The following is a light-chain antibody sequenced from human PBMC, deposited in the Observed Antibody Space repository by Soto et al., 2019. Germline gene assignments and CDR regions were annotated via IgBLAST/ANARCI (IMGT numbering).Light chain of an antibody. CDR3: QQYRITSTFT. J-gene: IGKJ2*01. Sequence: IVMTQSPDSLAVPLGESATISCKSSQSLLFSFSNKTFLAWYQQKPGQPPNLLIYWASTRESGVPDPFSGSWSVTYFPLSIRSLQAEDWAVYYCQQYRITSTFTVGQGTRLESK. V-gene: IGKV4-1*01. CDR2: WAS. CDR1: QSLLFSFSNKTF.